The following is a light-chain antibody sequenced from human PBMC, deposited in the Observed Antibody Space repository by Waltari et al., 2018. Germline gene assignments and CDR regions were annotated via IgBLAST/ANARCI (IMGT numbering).Light chain of an antibody. Sequence: QLAVTQSPSASASLGASVKLTCTLSSQHRAYAIQWHQHQPEKGPRCLMKIDGGGGHTKGDGIPDRFSGFSSGAERYLTISSLQYEDEVAYYCQTWDPDTVVFGGGTKLTV. V-gene: IGLV4-69*01. CDR3: QTWDPDTVV. CDR2: IDGGGGH. J-gene: IGLJ2*01. CDR1: SQHRAYA.